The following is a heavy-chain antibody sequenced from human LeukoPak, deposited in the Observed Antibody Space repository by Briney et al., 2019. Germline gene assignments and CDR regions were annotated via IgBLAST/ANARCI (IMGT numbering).Heavy chain of an antibody. D-gene: IGHD6-19*01. Sequence: GESLKISCKGSGYNFASYWIAWVRQMPGKGLEWVGIIYPGDSDMKYNPSFQGQVTMSADKSINTAYLQWSSLKASDTAMYYCARLIASGWYFDYWGQGVLVTVSS. CDR1: GYNFASYW. J-gene: IGHJ4*02. CDR3: ARLIASGWYFDY. V-gene: IGHV5-51*01. CDR2: IYPGDSDM.